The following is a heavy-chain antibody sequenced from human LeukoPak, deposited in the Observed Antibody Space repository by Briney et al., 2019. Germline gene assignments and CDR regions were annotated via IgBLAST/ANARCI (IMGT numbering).Heavy chain of an antibody. Sequence: SVKVSCKASGGTFSSYAISWVRQAPGQGLEWMGGTIPIFGTANYAQKFQGRVTITTDESTSTAYMELSSLRSEDTAVYYCARGGRDCSSTSCYADYYYYYMDVWGKGTTVTVSS. J-gene: IGHJ6*03. D-gene: IGHD2-2*01. CDR1: GGTFSSYA. V-gene: IGHV1-69*05. CDR3: ARGGRDCSSTSCYADYYYYYMDV. CDR2: TIPIFGTA.